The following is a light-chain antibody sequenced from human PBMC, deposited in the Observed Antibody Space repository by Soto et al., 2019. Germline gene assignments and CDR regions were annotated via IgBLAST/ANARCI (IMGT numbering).Light chain of an antibody. CDR1: QSIAGS. V-gene: IGKV3-11*01. CDR3: QQQRA. Sequence: EFVLTQSPGTLSLSPGERVTLSCRASQSIAGSLAWYQQKGRLPPRPLIYDASTRATGIPARFSGGGSGTDFTLTISSLEPADSAVYYCQQQRAFGPGTKVDIK. J-gene: IGKJ3*01. CDR2: DAS.